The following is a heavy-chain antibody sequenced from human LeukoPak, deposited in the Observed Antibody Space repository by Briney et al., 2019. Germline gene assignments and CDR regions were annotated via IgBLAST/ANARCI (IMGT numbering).Heavy chain of an antibody. D-gene: IGHD1-26*01. CDR3: ATERRPIVGAAFDY. Sequence: GASVKVSCKVSGYTLNELFMHWVRQAPGKGLEWMGGFDPQDRETIYAQEFQGRVTMTEDTSTDTGYMGLGSLRSEDTAVYYCATERRPIVGAAFDYWGQGTLVTVSS. J-gene: IGHJ4*02. CDR1: GYTLNELF. V-gene: IGHV1-24*01. CDR2: FDPQDRET.